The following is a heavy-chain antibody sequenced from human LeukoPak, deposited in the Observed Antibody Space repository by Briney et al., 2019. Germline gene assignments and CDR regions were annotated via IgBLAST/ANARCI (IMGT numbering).Heavy chain of an antibody. Sequence: GGSLRLSCAASGFTFSSFAMSWVRQAPGKGLEWVSTITDSGDTTYSADSVKGRFTISRDNSKNTLYLQMNSLRAEDTAVYYCARGAWTAYYFDYWGQGTLVTVSS. J-gene: IGHJ4*02. CDR3: ARGAWTAYYFDY. CDR1: GFTFSSFA. CDR2: ITDSGDTT. V-gene: IGHV3-23*01. D-gene: IGHD3/OR15-3a*01.